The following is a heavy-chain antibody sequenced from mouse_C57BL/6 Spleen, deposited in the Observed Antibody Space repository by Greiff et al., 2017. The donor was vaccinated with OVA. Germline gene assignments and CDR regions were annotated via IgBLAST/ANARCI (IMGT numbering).Heavy chain of an antibody. CDR2: IHPNSGST. Sequence: QVQLQQPGAELVKPGASVKLSCKASGYTFASYWMHWVKQRPGQGLEWIGMIHPNSGSTNYNEKFKSKATLTVDKSSSTAYMQLSSLTSEDSAVYYCARMGITTGFAYWGQGTLVTVSA. D-gene: IGHD1-1*01. V-gene: IGHV1-64*01. CDR1: GYTFASYW. CDR3: ARMGITTGFAY. J-gene: IGHJ3*01.